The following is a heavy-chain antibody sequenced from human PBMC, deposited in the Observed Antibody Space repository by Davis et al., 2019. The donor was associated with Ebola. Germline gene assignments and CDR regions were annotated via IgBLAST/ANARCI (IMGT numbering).Heavy chain of an antibody. J-gene: IGHJ6*02. CDR2: IVVGSGNT. CDR3: AAGNIVVVPAGGGSNGMDV. Sequence: SVKVSCKASGFTFTSSAMQWVRQARGQRLEWIGWIVVGSGNTNYAQKFQERVTITRDMSTSTAYMELSSLRSEDTAVYYCAAGNIVVVPAGGGSNGMDVWGQGTTVTVSS. CDR1: GFTFTSSA. D-gene: IGHD2-2*01. V-gene: IGHV1-58*02.